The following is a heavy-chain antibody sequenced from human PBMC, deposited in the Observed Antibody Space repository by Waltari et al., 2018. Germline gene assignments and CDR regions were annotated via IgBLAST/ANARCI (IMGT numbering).Heavy chain of an antibody. D-gene: IGHD3-22*01. J-gene: IGHJ3*02. V-gene: IGHV3-21*01. CDR1: GFTSGSHT. CDR2: ITSDGTHT. CDR3: ARDRRPTLILGSGAFDI. Sequence: EVQLVESGGGLVRPGGSLRLPCPASGFTSGSHTMNWVRQAPGKGPEWISFITSDGTHTTYADSVRGRFTISRDNAKNSLFLQINSLRADDTAVYYCARDRRPTLILGSGAFDIWGQGIKVNVSS.